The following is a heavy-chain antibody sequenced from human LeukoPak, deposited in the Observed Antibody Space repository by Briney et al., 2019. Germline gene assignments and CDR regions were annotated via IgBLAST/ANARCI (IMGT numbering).Heavy chain of an antibody. CDR3: ARGNFYSGSGSSPLDY. Sequence: GGSLRLSCAASGFTVNNYWMHWVRQVPGEGLVWVSRINSDGSRTNYVDSAKGRFTISRDNAKNTLFLQMSSLRAEDTAVYYCARGNFYSGSGSSPLDYWGQGTLVTVFS. CDR2: INSDGSRT. D-gene: IGHD3-10*01. CDR1: GFTVNNYW. V-gene: IGHV3-74*01. J-gene: IGHJ4*02.